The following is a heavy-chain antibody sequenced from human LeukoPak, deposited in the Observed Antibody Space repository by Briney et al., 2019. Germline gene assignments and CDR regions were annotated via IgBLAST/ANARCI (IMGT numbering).Heavy chain of an antibody. CDR3: AADGRGRASGSYYINDAFDI. Sequence: ASVKVSCKASGFTFTSSAMQWVRQARGQRLEWIGWIVAGSGNTNYAQKFQERVTITRDMSTSTAYMELSSLRSEDTAVYYCAADGRGRASGSYYINDAFDIWGQGTMVTVSS. D-gene: IGHD3-10*01. CDR2: IVAGSGNT. J-gene: IGHJ3*02. V-gene: IGHV1-58*02. CDR1: GFTFTSSA.